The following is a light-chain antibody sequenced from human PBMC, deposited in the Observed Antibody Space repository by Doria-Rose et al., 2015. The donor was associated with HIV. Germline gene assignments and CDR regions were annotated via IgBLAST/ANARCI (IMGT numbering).Light chain of an antibody. V-gene: IGLV2-14*04. J-gene: IGLJ3*02. CDR2: DVT. Sequence: YQQHPGKASKLMIYDVTKRPSGVSHRFSGSKSGNTASLTISGLQPEDEADYYCSSYTSSSTWVFGGGTKLTVL. CDR3: SSYTSSSTWV.